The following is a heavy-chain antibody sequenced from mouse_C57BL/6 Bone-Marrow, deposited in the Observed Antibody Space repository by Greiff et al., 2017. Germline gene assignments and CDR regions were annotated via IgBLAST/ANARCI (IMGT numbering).Heavy chain of an antibody. V-gene: IGHV5-12*01. Sequence: DVQLVESGGGLVQPGGSLKLSCAASGFTFSDYYMYWVRQTPEKRLEWVAYISNGGGSTYYPDTVKGRFTISRDNAKNTLYLQMSRLKSEDTAMYYCARHPDYYAMDYWGQGTSVTVSS. CDR1: GFTFSDYY. CDR2: ISNGGGST. J-gene: IGHJ4*01. CDR3: ARHPDYYAMDY.